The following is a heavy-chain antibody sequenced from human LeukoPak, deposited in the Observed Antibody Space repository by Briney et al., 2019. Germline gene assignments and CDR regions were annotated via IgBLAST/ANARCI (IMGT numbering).Heavy chain of an antibody. J-gene: IGHJ3*02. V-gene: IGHV3-30*02. Sequence: TGGSLRLSCAASGFIFSSYGMHWVRQAPGKGLEWVAFTRYDGSNKYYADSVKGRFTISRDNAKNSLYLQMNSLRAEDTAVYYCARDQGEQLVGDDAFDIWGQGTMVTVSS. CDR2: TRYDGSNK. CDR3: ARDQGEQLVGDDAFDI. D-gene: IGHD6-6*01. CDR1: GFIFSSYG.